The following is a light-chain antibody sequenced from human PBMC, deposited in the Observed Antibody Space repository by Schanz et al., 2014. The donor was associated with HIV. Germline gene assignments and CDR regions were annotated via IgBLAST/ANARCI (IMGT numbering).Light chain of an antibody. J-gene: IGLJ3*02. Sequence: QSALTQPASVSGSPGQSITISCTGTSSDVGSYDLVSWYQQHPGKAPKLMIYEVDKRPSGVPDRFSGSKSGNTASLTVSGLQAEDEADYYCSSYTSRATWVFGGGTKLTVL. CDR2: EVD. CDR1: SSDVGSYDL. CDR3: SSYTSRATWV. V-gene: IGLV2-14*02.